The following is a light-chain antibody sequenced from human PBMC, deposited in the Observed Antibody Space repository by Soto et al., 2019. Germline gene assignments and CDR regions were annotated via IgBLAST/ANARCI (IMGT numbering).Light chain of an antibody. Sequence: YELTQPPSVSVAPGETATITCGGNNIGSKSVHWYQQKAGQAPVLTIYYDRDRSSGIPERFSGSNSGNTATLTISRVEAGDEADYYCQVWDNNSDHVVFGGGTKVTVL. CDR3: QVWDNNSDHVV. CDR1: NIGSKS. V-gene: IGLV3-21*04. CDR2: YDR. J-gene: IGLJ2*01.